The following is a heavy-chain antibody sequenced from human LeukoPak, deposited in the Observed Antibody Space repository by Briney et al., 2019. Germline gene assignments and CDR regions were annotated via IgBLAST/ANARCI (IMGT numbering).Heavy chain of an antibody. V-gene: IGHV1-69*13. CDR2: ILPIFGTA. J-gene: IGHJ4*02. Sequence: ASVKVSCKASGGTFSTYAISWVRQAPGQGLEWMGGILPIFGTANYAPEFQGRVTITADESTSTAYMELSSLRSEDTAVYYCARSFHSSGWYHDYRGQGTLVTVSS. CDR3: ARSFHSSGWYHDY. D-gene: IGHD6-19*01. CDR1: GGTFSTYA.